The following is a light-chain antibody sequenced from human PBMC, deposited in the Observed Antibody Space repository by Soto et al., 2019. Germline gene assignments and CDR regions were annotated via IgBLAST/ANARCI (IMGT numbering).Light chain of an antibody. CDR3: YSYTTRSTYV. CDR1: SRDIGFFNY. CDR2: EVT. Sequence: QSALTQPASVSGSPGHSITISCTGTSRDIGFFNYVSWYQQFPGNAPKLIIFEVTNRPSGVSNSFSASKSGNTASLTISGLQAEDVADYYCYSYTTRSTYVFGTGTKVTVL. V-gene: IGLV2-14*01. J-gene: IGLJ1*01.